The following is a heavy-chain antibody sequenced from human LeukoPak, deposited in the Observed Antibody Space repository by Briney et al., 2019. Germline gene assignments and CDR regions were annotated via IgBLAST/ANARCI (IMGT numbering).Heavy chain of an antibody. D-gene: IGHD3-10*01. V-gene: IGHV3-48*03. CDR2: ISSSGSTI. J-gene: IGHJ4*02. Sequence: GGSLRLSCAASGFTFSSYEMNWVRQAPGKGLEWVSYISSSGSTIYYADSVKGRFTISRDNSKNTLYLQMNSLRAEDTAVYYCAYYGSGSYLPLDYWGQGTLVTVSS. CDR1: GFTFSSYE. CDR3: AYYGSGSYLPLDY.